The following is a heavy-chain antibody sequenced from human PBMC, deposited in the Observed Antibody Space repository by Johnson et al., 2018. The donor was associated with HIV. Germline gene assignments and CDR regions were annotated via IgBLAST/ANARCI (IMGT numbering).Heavy chain of an antibody. J-gene: IGHJ3*01. CDR2: IGTAGDT. V-gene: IGHV3-13*01. CDR1: GFTFNSYD. CDR3: AKDVGNYWPNAFDV. Sequence: VQLVESGGGVVQPGRSLRLSCAASGFTFNSYDMHWVRQPTGKGLEWVSGIGTAGDTNYSGSVKGRFTISRENAKNTMYLQMNSLRAEDTAVYYCAKDVGNYWPNAFDVWGQGTMLTVSS. D-gene: IGHD3-22*01.